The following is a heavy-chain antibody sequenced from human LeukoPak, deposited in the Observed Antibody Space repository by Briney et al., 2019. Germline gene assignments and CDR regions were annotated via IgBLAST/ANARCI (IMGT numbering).Heavy chain of an antibody. CDR1: GGTFSSYA. Sequence: SVKVSCKASGGTFSSYAISWVRQAPGQGLEWMGGIIPIFGTANYAQKFQGRVTITADESTSTAYMELSSLRSEDTAVYYCARAGAFYYDSSGYYEGGFDYWGQGTLVTVSS. V-gene: IGHV1-69*01. J-gene: IGHJ4*02. CDR2: IIPIFGTA. CDR3: ARAGAFYYDSSGYYEGGFDY. D-gene: IGHD3-22*01.